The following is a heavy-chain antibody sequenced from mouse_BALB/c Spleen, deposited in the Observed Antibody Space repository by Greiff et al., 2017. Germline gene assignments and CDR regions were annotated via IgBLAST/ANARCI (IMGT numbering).Heavy chain of an antibody. Sequence: QVQLQQSGPGLVAPSQSLSITCTVSGFSLTSYGVHWVRQPPGKGLEWLGVIWAGGSTNYNSALMSRLSISKDNSKSQVFLKMNSLQTDDTAMYYCARDGAYGNYDWYFDVWGAGTTVTVSS. CDR1: GFSLTSYG. CDR2: IWAGGST. V-gene: IGHV2-9*02. J-gene: IGHJ1*01. D-gene: IGHD2-1*01. CDR3: ARDGAYGNYDWYFDV.